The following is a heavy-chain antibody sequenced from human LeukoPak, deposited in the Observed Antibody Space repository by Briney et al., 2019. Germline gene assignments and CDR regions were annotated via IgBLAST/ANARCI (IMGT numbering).Heavy chain of an antibody. CDR1: GFTFSSYG. Sequence: GGSLRLSCAASGFTFSSYGMHWVRRAPGKGLEWVAFIRYDGSNKYYADSVKGRFTISRDNSKNTLYLQMNSLRAEDTAVYYCAKDSTVYYYYYMDVWGKGTTVTVSS. CDR3: AKDSTVYYYYYMDV. D-gene: IGHD4-11*01. V-gene: IGHV3-30*02. CDR2: IRYDGSNK. J-gene: IGHJ6*03.